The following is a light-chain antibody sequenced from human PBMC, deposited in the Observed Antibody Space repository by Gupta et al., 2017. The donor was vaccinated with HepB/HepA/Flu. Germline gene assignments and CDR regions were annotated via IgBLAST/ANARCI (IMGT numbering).Light chain of an antibody. CDR2: RAT. CDR1: EGVGDW. CDR3: QHENKAPWT. Sequence: DIQMSQSPSTLSASVGDRVTITCRASEGVGDWVAWYQQKPGNAPKLLIYRATTVEIGVPSRFSGSRSGTEFTLTISSRQPDDFVIYYCQHENKAPWTFGLGTKVDFK. V-gene: IGKV1-5*03. J-gene: IGKJ1*01.